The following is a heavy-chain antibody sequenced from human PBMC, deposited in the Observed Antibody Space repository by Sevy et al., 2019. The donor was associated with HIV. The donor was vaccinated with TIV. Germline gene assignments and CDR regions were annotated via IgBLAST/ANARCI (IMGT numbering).Heavy chain of an antibody. V-gene: IGHV1-69*13. CDR1: GGTFSSYA. CDR3: ARDPYCGGDCYSPKIHYYYYGMDV. CDR2: IIPIFGTA. D-gene: IGHD2-21*02. J-gene: IGHJ6*02. Sequence: ASVKVSCEASGGTFSSYAISWVRQAPGQGLEWMGGIIPIFGTANYAQKFQGRVTITADESTSTAYMELSSLRSEDTAVYYCARDPYCGGDCYSPKIHYYYYGMDVWGQGTTVTVSS.